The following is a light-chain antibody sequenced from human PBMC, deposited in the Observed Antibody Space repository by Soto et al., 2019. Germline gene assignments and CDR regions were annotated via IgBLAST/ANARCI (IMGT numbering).Light chain of an antibody. V-gene: IGKV3-20*01. Sequence: EIVLTQSPGTLSLSPGERATLSCRASQSFSTRYLAWYQQRPGQPPRLLIYGASSRATGIPDRFSGSGSGTDFSLTISRLEPEDFAVYCCQQHGDSPLTFGQGTRLEIK. CDR3: QQHGDSPLT. CDR1: QSFSTRY. J-gene: IGKJ5*01. CDR2: GAS.